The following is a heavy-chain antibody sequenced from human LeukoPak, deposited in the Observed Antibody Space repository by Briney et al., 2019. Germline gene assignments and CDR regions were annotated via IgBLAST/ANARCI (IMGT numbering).Heavy chain of an antibody. Sequence: SVKVSCKASGGTFSSYTISWVRQAPGQGLEWMGRIIPILGIANYAQKFQGRVTITADKSTSTAYMELSSLRSEDTAVYYCAREDYYGSGFDPWAREPWSPSPQ. J-gene: IGHJ5*02. D-gene: IGHD3-10*01. CDR3: AREDYYGSGFDP. V-gene: IGHV1-69*04. CDR2: IIPILGIA. CDR1: GGTFSSYT.